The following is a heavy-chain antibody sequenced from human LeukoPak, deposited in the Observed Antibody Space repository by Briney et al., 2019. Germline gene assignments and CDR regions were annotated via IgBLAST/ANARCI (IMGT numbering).Heavy chain of an antibody. CDR2: ISSSSSTI. Sequence: GGSLRLSCAASGFTFSSYSMNWVRQAPGKGLEWDSYISSSSSTIYYADSVKGRFTISRDNAKNSLYLQMNSLRAEDTAVYYCPRGGRIAAAGTCRPLDYWGQGTLVTDSS. CDR3: PRGGRIAAAGTCRPLDY. D-gene: IGHD6-13*01. CDR1: GFTFSSYS. V-gene: IGHV3-48*04. J-gene: IGHJ4*02.